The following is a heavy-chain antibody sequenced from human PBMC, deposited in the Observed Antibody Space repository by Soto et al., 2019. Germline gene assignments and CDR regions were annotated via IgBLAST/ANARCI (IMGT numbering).Heavy chain of an antibody. Sequence: GGSLRLSCAASGFTFSSYGMHWVRQAPGKGLEWVAVIWYDGSNKYYADSVKGRFTISRDNSKNTLYLQMNSLRAEDTAVYYCARAPHYYDSSGHIDYWGQGTLVTVSS. CDR2: IWYDGSNK. D-gene: IGHD3-22*01. V-gene: IGHV3-33*01. J-gene: IGHJ4*02. CDR3: ARAPHYYDSSGHIDY. CDR1: GFTFSSYG.